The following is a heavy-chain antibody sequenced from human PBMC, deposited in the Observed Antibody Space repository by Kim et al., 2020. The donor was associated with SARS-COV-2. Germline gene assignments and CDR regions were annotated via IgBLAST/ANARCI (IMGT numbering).Heavy chain of an antibody. CDR2: INWDGSGT. D-gene: IGHD2-21*01. V-gene: IGHV3-74*01. CDR1: GFTLSDYW. CDR3: ARDGPSDVVGHDL. Sequence: GGPLRLSCEVSGFTLSDYWMNWVRQIPGKGLVWVSDINWDGSGTRYADSVEGRFTISRDNTKNILYLQMNSLRVQDSGVYYCARDGPSDVVGHDLWGQG. J-gene: IGHJ5*02.